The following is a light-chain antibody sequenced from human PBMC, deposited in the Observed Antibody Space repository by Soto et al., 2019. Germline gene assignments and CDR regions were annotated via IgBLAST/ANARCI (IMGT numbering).Light chain of an antibody. CDR1: SSDVGGYNY. CDR2: DVS. J-gene: IGLJ2*01. CDR3: SSYTSSSHVV. V-gene: IGLV2-14*01. Sequence: QSALTQPASVSGSPGQSITISCTGTSSDVGGYNYVSWYQQHPGKAPKLMIYDVSNRPSGVSNRFSGSKSGNTASLTISGXXXXXEADYYCSSYTSSSHVVFGGGTKLTVL.